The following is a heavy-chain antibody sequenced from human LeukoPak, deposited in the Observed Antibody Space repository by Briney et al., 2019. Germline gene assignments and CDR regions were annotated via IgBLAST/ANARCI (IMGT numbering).Heavy chain of an antibody. CDR1: GYTITGYY. CDR2: LNPKSGGT. Sequence: ASVKVSCKASGYTITGYYIHWVRQAPGQGLEWMGWLNPKSGGTNYAQNFQGRVTMTRDTIISTAYMELSRLRSDDTAVYYCARNDWNDPWFDPWGQGTLVTVSS. CDR3: ARNDWNDPWFDP. V-gene: IGHV1-2*02. D-gene: IGHD1-1*01. J-gene: IGHJ5*02.